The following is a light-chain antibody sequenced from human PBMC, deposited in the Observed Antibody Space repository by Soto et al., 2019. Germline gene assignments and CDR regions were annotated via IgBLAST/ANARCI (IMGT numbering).Light chain of an antibody. Sequence: EIVLTQSPGTLSLSPGERATLSCRASQSVRSSYLAWYQQRCGQAPRLLIYGASSRATDIPDRFSGSGSGTDFTLTISRLEPEDSAVYYCQQYGSSLSVTFGQGTRLEIQ. J-gene: IGKJ5*01. V-gene: IGKV3-20*01. CDR1: QSVRSSY. CDR2: GAS. CDR3: QQYGSSLSVT.